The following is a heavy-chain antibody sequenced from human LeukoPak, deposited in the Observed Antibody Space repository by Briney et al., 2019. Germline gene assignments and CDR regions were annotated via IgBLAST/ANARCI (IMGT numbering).Heavy chain of an antibody. Sequence: GGSLRLSCAASGFTFSDYYMSWIRQAPGKGLEWVSHISSFSNFRSYADSVKGRSTISRDNAKNSLYLQVNSLRAEDTAVYYCARGYCSGGSCYHFESWGQGTLVTVSS. D-gene: IGHD2-15*01. J-gene: IGHJ4*02. CDR1: GFTFSDYY. CDR2: ISSFSNFR. CDR3: ARGYCSGGSCYHFES. V-gene: IGHV3-11*05.